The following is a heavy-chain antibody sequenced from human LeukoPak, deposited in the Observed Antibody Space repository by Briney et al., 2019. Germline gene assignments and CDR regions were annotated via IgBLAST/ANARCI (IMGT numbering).Heavy chain of an antibody. D-gene: IGHD5-18*01. CDR2: IYSGGST. Sequence: GGSLRLSCAASGFTVSSNYMSWVRQAPGKGLEWVSVIYSGGSTYYADSVKGLFTISRDNSKNTLYLQMNSLRAEDTAVYYCARGTAMVKLYDYWGQGTLVTVSS. J-gene: IGHJ4*02. CDR3: ARGTAMVKLYDY. CDR1: GFTVSSNY. V-gene: IGHV3-53*01.